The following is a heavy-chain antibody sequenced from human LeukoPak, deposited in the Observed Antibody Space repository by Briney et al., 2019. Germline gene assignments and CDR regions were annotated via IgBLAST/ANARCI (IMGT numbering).Heavy chain of an antibody. CDR2: IYPGDSDT. V-gene: IGHV5-51*01. D-gene: IGHD7-27*01. Sequence: GASLKISCKDSGYSFTSYWIGWVRQMPGKGLEWMGIIYPGDSDTRYSPSFRGQVTISADKSINTAYLQWSSLKAPDTAMYYCARSRAPGAADAFDIWGQGTMVTVSS. J-gene: IGHJ3*02. CDR3: ARSRAPGAADAFDI. CDR1: GYSFTSYW.